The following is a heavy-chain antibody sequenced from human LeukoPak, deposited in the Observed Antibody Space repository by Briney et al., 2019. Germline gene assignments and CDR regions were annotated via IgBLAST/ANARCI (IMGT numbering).Heavy chain of an antibody. D-gene: IGHD5-18*01. CDR2: ISGSGSST. Sequence: GGSLRLSCEASGFAFNTYGMNWVRQATGKGLEWVSAISGSGSSTYYADSVKGRFTISRDNSKNTLYPQMNSLRAEDTAVYYCARGGGYSYGLDYWGQGTLVTVSS. CDR1: GFAFNTYG. J-gene: IGHJ4*02. V-gene: IGHV3-23*01. CDR3: ARGGGYSYGLDY.